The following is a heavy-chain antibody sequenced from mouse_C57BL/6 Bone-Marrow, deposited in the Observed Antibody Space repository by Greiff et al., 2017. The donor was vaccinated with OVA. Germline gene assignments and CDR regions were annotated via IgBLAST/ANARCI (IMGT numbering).Heavy chain of an antibody. Sequence: VQLQQSGAELARPGASVKLSCKASGYTFTSYGISWVKQRTGQGLEWIGEIYPRSGNTYYNEKFKGKATLTADKSSSTAYMELRSLTSEDSAVYYCANNYYGIDYWGQGTTLTVSS. J-gene: IGHJ2*01. D-gene: IGHD1-1*01. CDR3: ANNYYGIDY. CDR2: IYPRSGNT. V-gene: IGHV1-81*01. CDR1: GYTFTSYG.